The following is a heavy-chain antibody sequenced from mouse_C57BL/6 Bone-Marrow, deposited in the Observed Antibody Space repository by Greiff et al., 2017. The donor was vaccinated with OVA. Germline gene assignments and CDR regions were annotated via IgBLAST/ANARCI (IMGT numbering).Heavy chain of an antibody. CDR2: IYPGSGST. D-gene: IGHD2-1*01. CDR3: ARNYYGNLYAMDY. CDR1: GYTFTSYW. V-gene: IGHV1-55*01. J-gene: IGHJ4*01. Sequence: QVHVKQSGAELVKPGASVKMSCKASGYTFTSYWITWVKQRPGQGLEWIGDIYPGSGSTNYNEKFKSKATLTVDTSSSTAYMQLSSLTSEDSAVYYCARNYYGNLYAMDYWGQGTSVTVSS.